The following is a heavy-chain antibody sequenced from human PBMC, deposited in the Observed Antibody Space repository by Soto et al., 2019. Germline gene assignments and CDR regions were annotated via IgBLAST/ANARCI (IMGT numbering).Heavy chain of an antibody. Sequence: GGSLRLSCAASGFICSSYDMSWVRQAPGKGLEWVSTILVDGRTFYVDSVKGRFTISRDSSQNTVYLQMNSLTAGDTALYYCAKATATGGGAFDLCRQRTMVTVSS. CDR3: AKATATGGGAFDL. V-gene: IGHV3-23*01. D-gene: IGHD2-8*02. J-gene: IGHJ3*01. CDR2: ILVDGRT. CDR1: GFICSSYD.